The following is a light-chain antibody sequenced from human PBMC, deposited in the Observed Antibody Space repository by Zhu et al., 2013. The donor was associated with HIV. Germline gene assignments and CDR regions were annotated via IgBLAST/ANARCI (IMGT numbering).Light chain of an antibody. CDR1: QSVLHSSNSNNY. Sequence: DIVMTQSPDSLTVSLGERATINCKSSQSVLHSSNSNNYLAWYQQKPGQPPKLLISWASTRQSGIPDRFTGSGSGTNFTLTISSLQAEDVAVYYCQQYYSTPYTFGQGTKLEIK. V-gene: IGKV4-1*01. CDR3: QQYYSTPYT. J-gene: IGKJ2*01. CDR2: WAS.